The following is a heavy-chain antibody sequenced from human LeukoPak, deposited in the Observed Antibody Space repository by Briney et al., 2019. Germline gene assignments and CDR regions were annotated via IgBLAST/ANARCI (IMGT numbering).Heavy chain of an antibody. V-gene: IGHV3-48*01. J-gene: IGHJ4*02. CDR2: ISSSSHMI. D-gene: IGHD3-9*01. CDR1: GFTFSNYC. CDR3: ARGIVAPTIRKASFGY. Sequence: PGGSLRLSCAASGFTFSNYCMNWVRQAPGKGLEWVSYISSSSHMIYYADSVKGRFTISRDNAKNSLYLQMNSLRAEDTAVYYCARGIVAPTIRKASFGYWGQGTLVTVSS.